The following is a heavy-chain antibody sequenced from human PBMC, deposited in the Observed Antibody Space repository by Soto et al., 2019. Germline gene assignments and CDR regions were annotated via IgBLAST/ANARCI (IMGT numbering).Heavy chain of an antibody. J-gene: IGHJ4*02. CDR2: LSGSGNDA. V-gene: IGHV3-23*01. Sequence: GGSLRLSCAASGFTFSSYAMSWVRQAPGKGLEWVSALSGSGNDASYADSVRGRFSISRDNSRDTLYLQINSLRADDTAVDYGGKERLGGGRLVWDYWAEGELVSVSS. D-gene: IGHD6-19*01. CDR3: GKERLGGGRLVWDY. CDR1: GFTFSSYA.